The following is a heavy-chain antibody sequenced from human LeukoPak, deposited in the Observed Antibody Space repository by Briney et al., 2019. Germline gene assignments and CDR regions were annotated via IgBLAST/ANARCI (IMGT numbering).Heavy chain of an antibody. CDR1: GYTFTGYD. J-gene: IGHJ4*02. D-gene: IGHD2-15*01. V-gene: IGHV1-2*02. Sequence: GASVKVSCKASGYTFTGYDMHWLRQAPGQGLEWMGWINPNSGGTNYAQKFQGRVTMTRDTSISTAYMELSRLRSDDTAVYYCAREYRIGGSCSDKDFDYWGQGTLVTVSS. CDR2: INPNSGGT. CDR3: AREYRIGGSCSDKDFDY.